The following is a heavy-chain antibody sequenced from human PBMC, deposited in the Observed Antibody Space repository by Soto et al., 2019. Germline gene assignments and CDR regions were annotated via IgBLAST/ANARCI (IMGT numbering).Heavy chain of an antibody. CDR2: ISGSGGST. V-gene: IGHV3-23*01. CDR3: AKDLQELRYFDWSENDAFDI. D-gene: IGHD3-9*01. Sequence: PGGSLRLSCAASGFTFSSYAMSWVRQAPGKGLEWVSAISGSGGSTYYADSVKGRFTISRDNSKNTLYLQMNNLRAEDTAVYYCAKDLQELRYFDWSENDAFDIWGQGTMVTVSS. CDR1: GFTFSSYA. J-gene: IGHJ3*02.